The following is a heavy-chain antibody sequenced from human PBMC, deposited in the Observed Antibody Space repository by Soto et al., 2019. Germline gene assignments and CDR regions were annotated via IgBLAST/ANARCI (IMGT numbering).Heavy chain of an antibody. Sequence: QVQLQESGPGLVKPSEPLSLTCTVSGDSVSSYKWSWIRQTPGKGLEWIGYIDNNGGTSYNPSLRSRDTLSVVTSTKQFSLGLNSVTAADTAVYYGVRQGFGALHGLVDVWGQGTTVTVSS. CDR3: VRQGFGALHGLVDV. D-gene: IGHD3-10*01. V-gene: IGHV4-59*08. CDR2: IDNNGGT. CDR1: GDSVSSYK. J-gene: IGHJ6*02.